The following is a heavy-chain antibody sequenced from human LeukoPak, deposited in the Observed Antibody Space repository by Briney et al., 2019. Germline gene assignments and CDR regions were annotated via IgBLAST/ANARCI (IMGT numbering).Heavy chain of an antibody. CDR1: GGSISSSPSY. Sequence: PSETLSLTCTVSGGSISSSPSYWGWIRQPPAKGLEWIGSIYYSGSTNYNPSLKSRVTISVDTSKNQFSLKLSSVTAADTAVYYCARQPLGFCGGDCYSGYFQHWGQGTLVTVSS. J-gene: IGHJ1*01. CDR3: ARQPLGFCGGDCYSGYFQH. V-gene: IGHV4-39*01. D-gene: IGHD2-21*02. CDR2: IYYSGST.